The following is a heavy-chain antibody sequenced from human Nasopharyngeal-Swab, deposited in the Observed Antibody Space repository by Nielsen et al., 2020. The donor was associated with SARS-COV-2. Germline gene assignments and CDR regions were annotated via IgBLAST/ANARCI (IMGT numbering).Heavy chain of an antibody. J-gene: IGHJ4*02. CDR2: MYSNGIT. CDR1: GGSISSDDYY. Sequence: SETLSLTCTVSGGSISSDDYYWSWIRQHPVKGLEWIGYMYSNGITNYNPSLKSRILMSLDTSKNQFSLHLTSVTAADTAVYFCTFYGRFWGQGTLVTVSS. V-gene: IGHV4-31*03. D-gene: IGHD2/OR15-2a*01. CDR3: TFYGRF.